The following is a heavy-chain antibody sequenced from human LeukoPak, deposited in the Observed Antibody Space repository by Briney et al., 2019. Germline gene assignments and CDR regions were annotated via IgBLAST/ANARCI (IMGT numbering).Heavy chain of an antibody. V-gene: IGHV3-9*01. Sequence: GGSLRLSCSASGFTFDNYAMHWVRQAPMKGLEWVASINWRSDEIGYADSVKGRFTISRDNAQKSLYLQMNSLRAEDTAAYYCARLNIVGEYPLFDYWGQGTLVTVSS. CDR2: INWRSDEI. CDR3: ARLNIVGEYPLFDY. J-gene: IGHJ4*02. CDR1: GFTFDNYA. D-gene: IGHD1-26*01.